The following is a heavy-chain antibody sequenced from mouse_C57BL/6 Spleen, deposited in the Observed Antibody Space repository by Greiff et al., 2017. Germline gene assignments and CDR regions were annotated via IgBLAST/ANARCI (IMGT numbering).Heavy chain of an antibody. Sequence: QVQLQQPGAELVMPGASVKLSCKASGYTFTSYWMHWVKQRPGQGLEWIGEIDPSDSYTNYNQKFKGKSTLTVDKSSSTAYMQLSSLTSEDSAVYYCAREHCNYTWFAYWGQGTLVTVSA. J-gene: IGHJ3*01. D-gene: IGHD2-1*01. CDR2: IDPSDSYT. CDR1: GYTFTSYW. CDR3: AREHCNYTWFAY. V-gene: IGHV1-69*01.